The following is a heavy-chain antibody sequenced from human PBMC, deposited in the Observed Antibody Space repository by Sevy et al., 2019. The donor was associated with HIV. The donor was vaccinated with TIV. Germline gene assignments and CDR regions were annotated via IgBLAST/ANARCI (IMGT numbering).Heavy chain of an antibody. V-gene: IGHV4-30-2*01. D-gene: IGHD3-3*01. J-gene: IGHJ4*02. CDR1: GGSISSGGYS. CDR3: ARALYDFWSGYYQPAFDY. Sequence: SETLSLTCAVSGGSISSGGYSWSWIRQPPGKGLEWIGYIYHSGSTYYNPSLKSRVTISVDRSKNQFSLKLSSVTAADTAVYYCARALYDFWSGYYQPAFDYWGQGTLVTVSS. CDR2: IYHSGST.